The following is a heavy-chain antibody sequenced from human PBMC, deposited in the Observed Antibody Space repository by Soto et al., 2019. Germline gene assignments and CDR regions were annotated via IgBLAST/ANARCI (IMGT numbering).Heavy chain of an antibody. CDR2: IDPRAGSA. CDR1: GYTFTTYY. V-gene: IGHV1-46*01. CDR3: ARAGYYDSSGYDGFDI. J-gene: IGHJ3*02. D-gene: IGHD3-22*01. Sequence: ASVKVSCKASGYTFTTYYLHWLRQAPGQGLEWMGIIDPRAGSASHAQNFQGRVTMTRDTSTRTVYMDLRSLRSEDTAVYYCARAGYYDSSGYDGFDIWGRGTMVTVSS.